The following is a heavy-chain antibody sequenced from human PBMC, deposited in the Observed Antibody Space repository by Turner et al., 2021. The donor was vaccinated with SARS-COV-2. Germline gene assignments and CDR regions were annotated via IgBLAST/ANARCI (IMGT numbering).Heavy chain of an antibody. CDR2: IYYSGST. D-gene: IGHD3-10*01. Sequence: QLQLQESGPGMVKPSETLSLTCTVSGGSISNSNYYWGWIRQPPGKGPEWIGSIYYSGSTYYNTSLKSRVTISVDTSKNQFSLKLSSVTTADTALYYCSRHASIFRGSPFDPWGQGTLVTVSS. J-gene: IGHJ5*02. CDR3: SRHASIFRGSPFDP. V-gene: IGHV4-39*01. CDR1: GGSISNSNYY.